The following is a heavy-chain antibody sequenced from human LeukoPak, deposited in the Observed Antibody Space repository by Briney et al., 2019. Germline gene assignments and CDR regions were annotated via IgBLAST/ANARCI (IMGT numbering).Heavy chain of an antibody. CDR2: IYHSGST. CDR3: ARDMGSGWYPTLFDY. CDR1: GYSISSGYY. J-gene: IGHJ4*02. D-gene: IGHD6-19*01. V-gene: IGHV4-38-2*02. Sequence: SSETLSLTCTVSGYSISSGYYWGWIRQPPGEGLEWGGRIYHSGSTYYNPSLKSRVTISVDTSTNQFSLKLSSVTAADMAVYYCARDMGSGWYPTLFDYWGQGTLVTVSS.